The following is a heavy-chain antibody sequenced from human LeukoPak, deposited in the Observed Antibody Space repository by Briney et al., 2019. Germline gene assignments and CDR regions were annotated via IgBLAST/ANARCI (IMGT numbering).Heavy chain of an antibody. D-gene: IGHD5-18*01. J-gene: IGHJ4*02. CDR3: ARASSDDTAMATPVAY. CDR1: GGTFNNYA. CDR2: ITPIFGTA. Sequence: ASVKVSCKASGGTFNNYAISWVRQAPGQGLEWMGGITPIFGTANYVQKFQGRVTITADKSTSTAFMDLSRLRSEDTAIYYCARASSDDTAMATPVAYWGQGTPVTVSS. V-gene: IGHV1-69*06.